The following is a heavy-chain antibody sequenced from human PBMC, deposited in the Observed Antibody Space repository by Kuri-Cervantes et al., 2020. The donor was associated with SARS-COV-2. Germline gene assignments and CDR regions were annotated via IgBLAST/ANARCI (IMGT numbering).Heavy chain of an antibody. CDR2: INHSGST. CDR1: GGSFSGYY. V-gene: IGHV4-34*01. J-gene: IGHJ4*02. D-gene: IGHD1-14*01. CDR3: ARDRGRGSPRKYFDY. Sequence: GSLRLSCAVYGGSFSGYYWSWIRQPPGKGLEWIGEINHSGSTNYNPSLKSRVTISVDTSKNQFSLKLSSVTVADTAVYYCARDRGRGSPRKYFDYWGQGTLVTVSS.